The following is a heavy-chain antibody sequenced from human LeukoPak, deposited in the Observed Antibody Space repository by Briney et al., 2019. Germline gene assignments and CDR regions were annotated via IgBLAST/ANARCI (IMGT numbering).Heavy chain of an antibody. Sequence: ASVKVSCKASGYTFTSYDINWVRQATGQGLEWMGWMNPNSGNTGYAQKFQGRVNMTRNTSISTAYMELSSLRSEDTAVYYCARKFLGSRGYYFDYWGQGTLVTVSS. D-gene: IGHD3-10*01. CDR2: MNPNSGNT. CDR3: ARKFLGSRGYYFDY. V-gene: IGHV1-8*01. CDR1: GYTFTSYD. J-gene: IGHJ4*02.